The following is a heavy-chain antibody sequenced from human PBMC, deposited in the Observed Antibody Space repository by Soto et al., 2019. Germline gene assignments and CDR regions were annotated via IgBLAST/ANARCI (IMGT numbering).Heavy chain of an antibody. V-gene: IGHV1-18*01. J-gene: IGHJ3*02. CDR3: AIELAYYDRSGTRGAFDI. CDR2: IRAYNGNT. CDR1: GYTFTSYG. D-gene: IGHD3-22*01. Sequence: QVQLVQSGAEVKKPGASVKVSCKASGYTFTSYGISWVRQAPGQGLAWMGWIRAYNGNTNYAQKLQGRVTMTTDTSTSTAYKELRSLRYDDTAGYYGAIELAYYDRSGTRGAFDIWGQGTMVTVSS.